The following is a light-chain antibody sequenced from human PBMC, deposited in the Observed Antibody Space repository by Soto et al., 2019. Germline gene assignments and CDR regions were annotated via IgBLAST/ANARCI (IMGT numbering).Light chain of an antibody. J-gene: IGKJ4*01. Sequence: AIQMTQAPSSLSASVGYRFTITCRASQGIRNDLGWYQQKPGKAPKLLIFAASSLQSGVPSRFSGSGSGTDFTLTISSLQPEDIATYYCQQYDNVPLTFGGGTKVDI. CDR2: AAS. CDR1: QGIRND. V-gene: IGKV1-6*01. CDR3: QQYDNVPLT.